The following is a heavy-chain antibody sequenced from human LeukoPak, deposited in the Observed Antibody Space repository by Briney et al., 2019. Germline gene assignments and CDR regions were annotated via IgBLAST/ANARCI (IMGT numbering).Heavy chain of an antibody. J-gene: IGHJ4*02. CDR2: IRSDGSDK. Sequence: GGSLRLSCAASGFTFSSYGMHWVRQAPGKGLEWVAFIRSDGSDKYYVDSVKGRFTISRDNSKNTLYLQMNSLRAEDTAVYYCSQEGGSHYWGRGTLVTVSS. CDR1: GFTFSSYG. D-gene: IGHD5-12*01. CDR3: SQEGGSHY. V-gene: IGHV3-30*02.